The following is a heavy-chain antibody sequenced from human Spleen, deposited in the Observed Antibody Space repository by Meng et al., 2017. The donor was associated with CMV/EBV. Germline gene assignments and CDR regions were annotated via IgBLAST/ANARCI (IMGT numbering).Heavy chain of an antibody. J-gene: IGHJ4*02. V-gene: IGHV4-59*08. CDR1: GGSISSYY. CDR3: ASGYTVTYYFDY. CDR2: VYYSGST. Sequence: GSLRLSCTVSGGSISSYYWSWIRQPPGKGLEWIGYVYYSGSTNYNPSLKSRVTISVDTSKNQFSLKLSSVTAADTAVYYCASGYTVTYYFDYWGQGTLVTVSS. D-gene: IGHD4-11*01.